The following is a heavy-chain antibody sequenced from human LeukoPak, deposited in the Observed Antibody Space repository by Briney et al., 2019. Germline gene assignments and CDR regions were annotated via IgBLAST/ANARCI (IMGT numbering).Heavy chain of an antibody. J-gene: IGHJ5*02. CDR2: IYHSGST. CDR1: GGSISSSNW. D-gene: IGHD6-19*01. V-gene: IGHV4-4*02. Sequence: SETLSLTCAVSGGSISSSNWWSWIRQPPGKGLEWIGEIYHSGSTNYNPSLKSRVTISVDKSKTQFSLKLSSVTAADTAVYYCARKGIAVAGTLNWFDPWGQGTLVTVSS. CDR3: ARKGIAVAGTLNWFDP.